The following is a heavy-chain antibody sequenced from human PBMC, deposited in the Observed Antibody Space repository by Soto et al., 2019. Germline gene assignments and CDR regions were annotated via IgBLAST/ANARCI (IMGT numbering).Heavy chain of an antibody. Sequence: SETLSLTCTVSGGSISSGDYYWGWIRQPPGKGLEWIGYIYYSGSTYYNPSLKSRVTISVDTSKNQFSLKLSSVTAADTAVYYCARDPAIAARPSHYYYGMDVWGQGTTVTVSS. CDR1: GGSISSGDYY. CDR3: ARDPAIAARPSHYYYGMDV. CDR2: IYYSGST. J-gene: IGHJ6*02. D-gene: IGHD6-6*01. V-gene: IGHV4-30-4*01.